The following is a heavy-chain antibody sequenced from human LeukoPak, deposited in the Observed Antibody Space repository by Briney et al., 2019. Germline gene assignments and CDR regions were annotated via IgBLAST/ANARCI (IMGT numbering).Heavy chain of an antibody. CDR2: IIPIFGTA. CDR1: GGTFSSYA. Sequence: GASVKVSCKASGGTFSSYAISWVRQAPGQGLEWMGGIIPIFGTANYAQKFQGRVTITTDESTSTAYMGLSSLRSEDTAVYYCSSGVVVPAAPSVGLDYWGQGTLVTVSS. J-gene: IGHJ4*02. V-gene: IGHV1-69*05. D-gene: IGHD2-2*01. CDR3: SSGVVVPAAPSVGLDY.